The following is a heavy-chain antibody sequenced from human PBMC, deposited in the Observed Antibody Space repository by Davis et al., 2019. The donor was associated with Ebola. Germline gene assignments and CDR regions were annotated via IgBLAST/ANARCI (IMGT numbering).Heavy chain of an antibody. D-gene: IGHD4-17*01. Sequence: GGSLRLSCAASGFIFTNYAMTWVRQAPGRGLEWVSTTSSGGSTTYYADSVKGRFTVSRDNAKNSLSLQMNSLRDEDTAVFYCARGRTVTNYVDYWGPGILVTVSS. CDR2: TSSGGSTT. CDR3: ARGRTVTNYVDY. J-gene: IGHJ4*02. V-gene: IGHV3-48*02. CDR1: GFIFTNYA.